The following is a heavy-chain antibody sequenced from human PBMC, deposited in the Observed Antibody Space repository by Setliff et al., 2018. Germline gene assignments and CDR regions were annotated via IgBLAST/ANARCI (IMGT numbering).Heavy chain of an antibody. CDR3: ARDAGGDYDN. V-gene: IGHV3-66*02. J-gene: IGHJ4*02. CDR2: IYSGGDT. D-gene: IGHD2-21*02. CDR1: GFTFNNAW. Sequence: GSLRLSCAASGFTFNNAWMSWVRQAPGKGLEWVSVIYSGGDTYYADSVKGRFTIYRDNSKNTLYLQMNSLRLEDTAIYYCARDAGGDYDNWGQGTLVTVSS.